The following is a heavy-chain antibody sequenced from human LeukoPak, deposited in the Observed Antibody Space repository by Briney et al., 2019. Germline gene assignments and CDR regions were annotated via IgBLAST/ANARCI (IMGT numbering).Heavy chain of an antibody. CDR1: GYSFTSYW. V-gene: IGHV5-10-1*01. CDR2: IDPSDSYT. D-gene: IGHD3-10*01. CDR3: NVLLWFGESTKFDY. Sequence: GESLKISCKGSGYSFTSYWISWVRQMPGKGLEWMGRIDPSDSYTNYNPSFQGHVTISADKSISTAYLQWSSLKASDTAMYYCNVLLWFGESTKFDYWGQGTLVTVSS. J-gene: IGHJ4*02.